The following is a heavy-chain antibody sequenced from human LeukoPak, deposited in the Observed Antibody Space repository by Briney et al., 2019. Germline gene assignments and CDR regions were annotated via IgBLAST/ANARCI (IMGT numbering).Heavy chain of an antibody. Sequence: GGSLRLSCEASGFTFSSCGMHWVRQAPGTGLEWVAYTRYDGSDKYYIDSVKGRFTIARDNSKKTLYLQMTSLRPDDTAVYFCAKDEGVGASYFDYWGQGTLVAVSS. CDR2: TRYDGSDK. J-gene: IGHJ4*02. CDR1: GFTFSSCG. D-gene: IGHD1-26*01. CDR3: AKDEGVGASYFDY. V-gene: IGHV3-30*02.